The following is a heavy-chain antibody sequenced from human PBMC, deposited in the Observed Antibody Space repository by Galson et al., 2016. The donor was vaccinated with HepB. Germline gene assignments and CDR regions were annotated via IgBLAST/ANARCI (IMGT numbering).Heavy chain of an antibody. CDR1: GFSFSRYW. J-gene: IGHJ1*01. CDR2: ISPDGSST. CDR3: ACWRGSADSWSGPLDD. Sequence: SLRLSCAASGFSFSRYWMHWVRQAPGKGLVWVSRISPDGSSTRYADSVKGRFTITRDNAKNTLHLHMSSLRAEDTALYHCACWRGSADSWSGPLDDWGQGSLVTVSS. D-gene: IGHD3-3*01. V-gene: IGHV3-74*01.